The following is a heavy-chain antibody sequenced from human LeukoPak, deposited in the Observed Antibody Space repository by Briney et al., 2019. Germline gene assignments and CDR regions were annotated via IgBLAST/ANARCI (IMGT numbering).Heavy chain of an antibody. Sequence: GGSLRLSCAASGFTPSAFGMHWVRQAPGKGLEGVAFLRPNGSNNYVDSVKGRFAISRDNSKNTLYLQMNGLRTEDTAFYYCAKDQAGTWGLDYWGQGTLVTVSS. CDR1: GFTPSAFG. J-gene: IGHJ4*02. D-gene: IGHD3-10*01. CDR3: AKDQAGTWGLDY. CDR2: LRPNGSN. V-gene: IGHV3-30*02.